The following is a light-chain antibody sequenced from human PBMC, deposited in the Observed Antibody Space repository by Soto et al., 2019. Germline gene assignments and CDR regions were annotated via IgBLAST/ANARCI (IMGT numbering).Light chain of an antibody. V-gene: IGKV3-20*01. CDR3: QQYGGSPGT. CDR2: DAS. CDR1: QSVSSSS. J-gene: IGKJ1*01. Sequence: EIVLTQSPGTLSLSPGERATLSCKASQSVSSSSLAWYQQKPGQAPRLLIFDASSRATGIPDRFSGSGSRTDFTLTISRLEPEDFAVYYCQQYGGSPGTFGQGNKVDIK.